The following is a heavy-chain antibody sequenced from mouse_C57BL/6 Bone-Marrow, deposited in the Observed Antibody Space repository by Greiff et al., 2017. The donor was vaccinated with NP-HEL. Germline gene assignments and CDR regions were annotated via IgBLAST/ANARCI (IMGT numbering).Heavy chain of an antibody. J-gene: IGHJ4*01. CDR1: GYTFPGYW. CDR2: ILPGSGST. V-gene: IGHV1-9*01. Sequence: QVQLQQSGAELMKPGASVKLSCKATGYTFPGYWIECVKPRPGHGLEWIGEILPGSGSTNYNEKFKGKATFTADTPSNTASMQLSSLTTQYSSIYYCARTMVTTGGASAMDYWGQGTSVTVSS. D-gene: IGHD2-2*01. CDR3: ARTMVTTGGASAMDY.